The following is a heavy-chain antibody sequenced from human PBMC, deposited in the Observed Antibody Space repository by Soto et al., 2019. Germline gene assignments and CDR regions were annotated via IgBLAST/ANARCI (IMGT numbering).Heavy chain of an antibody. V-gene: IGHV3-66*01. CDR1: GFSINNYY. CDR3: TSVAGLPTGGQ. J-gene: IGHJ4*02. D-gene: IGHD3-16*01. CDR2: IWIDGGT. Sequence: EMPLVESGGGLVQPGGSLRLSCTASGFSINNYYMSWVRQAPGKGLEWLSVIWIDGGTYYTDSVRGRFTISRDKSKNTVHLQMNTLRAEATALYYCTSVAGLPTGGQWGQGTLVTFSS.